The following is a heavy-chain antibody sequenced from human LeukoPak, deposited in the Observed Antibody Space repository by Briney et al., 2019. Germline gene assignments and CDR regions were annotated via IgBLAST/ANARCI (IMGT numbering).Heavy chain of an antibody. D-gene: IGHD2-21*02. Sequence: GGSLRLSCAASGFTFDDYAMHWVRQAPGKGLEWVSGISWNSGSIGYADSVKGRFTISRDNAKNSLYLQVNSLRAEDTALYYCAKDRRDANWYFDLWGRGTLVTVSS. CDR1: GFTFDDYA. CDR3: AKDRRDANWYFDL. V-gene: IGHV3-9*01. CDR2: ISWNSGSI. J-gene: IGHJ2*01.